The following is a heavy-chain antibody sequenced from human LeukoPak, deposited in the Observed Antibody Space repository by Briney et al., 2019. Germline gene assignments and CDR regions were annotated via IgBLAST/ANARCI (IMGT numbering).Heavy chain of an antibody. J-gene: IGHJ4*02. CDR1: GYSFTNYW. D-gene: IGHD3-10*01. V-gene: IGHV5-51*01. Sequence: GESLKISCKVSGYSFTNYWIGWVRQMPGKGLEWMGIMYPGDSDTRYSPSFQGQVTISADKSISTAYLQWNSLKASDTAIYYCARGGYYDSESYYLNYWGQGTLVTVSS. CDR2: MYPGDSDT. CDR3: ARGGYYDSESYYLNY.